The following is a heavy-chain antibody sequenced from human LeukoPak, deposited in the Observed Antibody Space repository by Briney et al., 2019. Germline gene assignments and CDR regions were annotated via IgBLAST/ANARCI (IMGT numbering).Heavy chain of an antibody. CDR1: GASFSGY. Sequence: SETLSLTCGVNGASFSGYWSWIRQPPGEGLEWIGQIHHSGSASYNPSLRSRVIISVDTSKNQFSLKLTSVTAADTAVYYCARHGGYYFDYWGQGTLVTVSS. CDR2: IHHSGSA. CDR3: ARHGGYYFDY. D-gene: IGHD3-16*01. V-gene: IGHV4-34*01. J-gene: IGHJ4*02.